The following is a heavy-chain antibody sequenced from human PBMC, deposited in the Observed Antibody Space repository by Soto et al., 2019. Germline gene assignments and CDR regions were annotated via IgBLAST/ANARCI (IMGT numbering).Heavy chain of an antibody. CDR2: ISYDGSNK. V-gene: IGHV3-30-3*01. CDR3: ARERGVDVVVTASLNY. J-gene: IGHJ4*02. D-gene: IGHD2-21*02. Sequence: QVQLVESGGGVVQPGRSLRLSCAASGFTFSSYAMHWVRQAPGKGLEWVAVISYDGSNKYYADSVKGRFTISRDNSTNTLYLQMNSLRAEDTAVYYCARERGVDVVVTASLNYWGQGTLVTVSS. CDR1: GFTFSSYA.